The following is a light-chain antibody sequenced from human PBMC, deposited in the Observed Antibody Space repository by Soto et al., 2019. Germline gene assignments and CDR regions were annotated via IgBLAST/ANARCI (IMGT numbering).Light chain of an antibody. V-gene: IGLV2-8*01. CDR1: SSDVGKYKH. CDR3: SSYAGSNNLI. J-gene: IGLJ2*01. CDR2: EVT. Sequence: QSVLTQPPSASGSPGQSVTISCTGTSSDVGKYKHVSWYQQHPGKAPKLMIYEVTKRPSGVPDRFSGSKSGNTASLTVSGLQAEDEGDYFCSSYAGSNNLIFGGGTKQTVL.